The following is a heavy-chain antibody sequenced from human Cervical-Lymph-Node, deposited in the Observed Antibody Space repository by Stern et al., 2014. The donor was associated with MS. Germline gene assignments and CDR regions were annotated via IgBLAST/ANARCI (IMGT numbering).Heavy chain of an antibody. J-gene: IGHJ4*02. CDR3: ARNVLRYFDCFDY. Sequence: QVQLVESGAEVKKPGASVKVSCKASGYTFTGYNMHWVRQAPGQGLEWMGGITPNSGGTNYAQKFQGRVTMTRDTSISTAYMELSRLRSDDTAVYYCARNVLRYFDCFDYWGQGTLVTVSS. CDR2: ITPNSGGT. D-gene: IGHD3-9*01. CDR1: GYTFTGYN. V-gene: IGHV1-2*02.